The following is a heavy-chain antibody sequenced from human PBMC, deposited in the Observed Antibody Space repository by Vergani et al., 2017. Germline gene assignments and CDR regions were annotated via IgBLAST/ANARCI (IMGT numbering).Heavy chain of an antibody. J-gene: IGHJ3*01. D-gene: IGHD1-26*01. Sequence: QVQLQQWGPGLLKPSETLSLTCAVYGGSLSGYYWSWIRLAPGKGLEWIGEINHSGTINYNPTLKSPFNVSIDTSRDHFSLKLRSVSAADSAVYFCARRAERWETLLRDDFDVWGQGTFVTVSP. CDR3: ARRAERWETLLRDDFDV. CDR1: GGSLSGYY. V-gene: IGHV4-34*01. CDR2: INHSGTI.